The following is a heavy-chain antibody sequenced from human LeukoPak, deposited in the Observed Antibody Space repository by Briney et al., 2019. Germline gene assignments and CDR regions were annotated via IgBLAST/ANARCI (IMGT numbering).Heavy chain of an antibody. J-gene: IGHJ4*02. Sequence: GRSLRHSCAASGLTFSHYGMHWVRQAPGKGLAWVAIIWYDGSNKYYADSVKGRFTISRDNSKNTLYLQMNSLRVEDTAVYYCARDYGSGMDCWGQGTLVTVSS. CDR3: ARDYGSGMDC. D-gene: IGHD3-3*01. CDR2: IWYDGSNK. CDR1: GLTFSHYG. V-gene: IGHV3-33*01.